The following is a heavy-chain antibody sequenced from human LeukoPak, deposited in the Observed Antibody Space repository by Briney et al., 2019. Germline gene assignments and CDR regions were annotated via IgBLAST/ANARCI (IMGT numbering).Heavy chain of an antibody. J-gene: IGHJ4*02. V-gene: IGHV3-48*04. CDR1: GFIFSSYS. CDR3: ARDLLNDEGSSYFFDQ. CDR2: ISKSSDRI. D-gene: IGHD2-2*01. Sequence: GGSLRLSCAASGFIFSSYSMNWVRQAPGKGLEWVSYISKSSDRIYHADSVKGRFTISRDNAKNSLYLQMDSLRAEDTAVYYCARDLLNDEGSSYFFDQWGQGTLVTVSS.